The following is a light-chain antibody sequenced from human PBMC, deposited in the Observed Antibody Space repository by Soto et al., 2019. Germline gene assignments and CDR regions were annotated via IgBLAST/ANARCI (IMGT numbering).Light chain of an antibody. CDR1: SSDVGGYNY. CDR2: EVS. Sequence: QSVLTQPASVSGSPGQSITISCTGTSSDVGGYNYVSWYQQHPGKAPKLMIYEVSNRPSGVSNRFSGSKSGNTASLTISGLQAEDEADYYFSSYTSISSWVFGGGTTLPVL. CDR3: SSYTSISSWV. V-gene: IGLV2-14*01. J-gene: IGLJ3*02.